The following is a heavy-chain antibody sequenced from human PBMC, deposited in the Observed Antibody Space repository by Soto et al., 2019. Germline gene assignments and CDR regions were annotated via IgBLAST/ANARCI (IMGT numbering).Heavy chain of an antibody. CDR2: IYYSGST. Sequence: QVQLQESGPGLVKPSETLSLTCTVSGGSISSYYWSWIRQPPGKGLEWIGYIYYSGSTNYNPSLKSRATISEDTSKNQFSLKLSSVTAADTAVYYCARWTVEVVANVGYNWFDPWGQGTLVTVSS. CDR3: ARWTVEVVANVGYNWFDP. CDR1: GGSISSYY. D-gene: IGHD2-15*01. J-gene: IGHJ5*02. V-gene: IGHV4-59*01.